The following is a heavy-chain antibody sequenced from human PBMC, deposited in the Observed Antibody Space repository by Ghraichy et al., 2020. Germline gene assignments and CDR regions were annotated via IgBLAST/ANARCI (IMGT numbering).Heavy chain of an antibody. V-gene: IGHV3-48*02. D-gene: IGHD6-13*01. CDR1: GFTFSSYS. CDR3: ARRRIAAAGTIFFDY. Sequence: GESLNISCAASGFTFSSYSMNWVRQAPGKGLEWVSYISSSSSTIYYADSVKGRFTISRDNAKNSLYLQMNSLRDEDTAVYYCARRRIAAAGTIFFDYWGQGTLVTVSS. J-gene: IGHJ4*02. CDR2: ISSSSSTI.